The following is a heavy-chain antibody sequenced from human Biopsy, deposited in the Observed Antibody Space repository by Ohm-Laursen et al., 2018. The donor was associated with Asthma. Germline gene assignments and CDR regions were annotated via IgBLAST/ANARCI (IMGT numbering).Heavy chain of an antibody. D-gene: IGHD6-19*01. CDR1: GFTVSRDY. J-gene: IGHJ4*02. V-gene: IGHV3-53*01. Sequence: GFLRLSCTASGFTVSRDYMFWVRQAPGKGLEWVSVIYSGGTSHTADSVRGRFTISRDYSKNTLYLQMHSLRAEDTAVYYCARGDSSGWSHYYFDYWGQGTLVTVSS. CDR3: ARGDSSGWSHYYFDY. CDR2: IYSGGTS.